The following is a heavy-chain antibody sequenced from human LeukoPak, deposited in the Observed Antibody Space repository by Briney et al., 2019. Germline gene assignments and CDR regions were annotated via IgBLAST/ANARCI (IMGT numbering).Heavy chain of an antibody. CDR1: GFTFSTYA. Sequence: GRSLRLSCAASGFTFSTYAMHWVRQAPGKGLEYVSAITGNGDTTSYANSVKGRFTISRDNSRNTLYLQMGSLRAEDMAVYYCARGRGYYHDSSGYYGSYFDYWGQGTLVTVSS. CDR3: ARGRGYYHDSSGYYGSYFDY. V-gene: IGHV3-64*01. J-gene: IGHJ4*02. D-gene: IGHD3-22*01. CDR2: ITGNGDTT.